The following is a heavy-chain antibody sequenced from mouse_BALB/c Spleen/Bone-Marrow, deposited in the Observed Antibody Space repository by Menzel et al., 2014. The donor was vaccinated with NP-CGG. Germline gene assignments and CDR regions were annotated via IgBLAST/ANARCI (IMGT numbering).Heavy chain of an antibody. J-gene: IGHJ3*01. Sequence: VQLKQSGTVLARPGASVKMSCKASGYSFTNYWMHWVKQRPGQGLEWIGAIYPGNSDTRYNQKFKGKAKLTAVTSASTAYMDLSSLTNEDSAVYYCATLWLAWFAYWGQGTLVTVSA. V-gene: IGHV1-5*01. CDR2: IYPGNSDT. D-gene: IGHD3-1*01. CDR3: ATLWLAWFAY. CDR1: GYSFTNYW.